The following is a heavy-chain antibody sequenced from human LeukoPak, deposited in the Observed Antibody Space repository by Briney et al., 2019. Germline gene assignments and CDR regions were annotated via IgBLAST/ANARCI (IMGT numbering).Heavy chain of an antibody. CDR3: ARRVRYDFWSGYGHNWFDP. Sequence: SETLSLTCTVSGGSISSYYWSWIRQPPGKGLEWIGYIYYSVSTNYNPSLKSRVTISVDTSKNQFYLKLSSVTAADTAVYYCARRVRYDFWSGYGHNWFDPWGQGPLVTVPS. D-gene: IGHD3-3*01. CDR2: IYYSVST. J-gene: IGHJ5*02. CDR1: GGSISSYY. V-gene: IGHV4-59*01.